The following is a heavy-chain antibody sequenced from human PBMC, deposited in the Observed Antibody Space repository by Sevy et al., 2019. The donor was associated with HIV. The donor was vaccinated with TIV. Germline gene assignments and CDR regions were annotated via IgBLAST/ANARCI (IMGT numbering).Heavy chain of an antibody. Sequence: GGSLRLSCAASGFTFSSYDMHWVRQATGKGLEWVSAIGTAGDTYYPGSVKGRFPISRENAKNSLYLQMNSLRAGDTAVYYCARAQGSIAARFYYYYYMDVWGKGTTVTVSS. CDR1: GFTFSSYD. J-gene: IGHJ6*03. V-gene: IGHV3-13*01. CDR2: IGTAGDT. CDR3: ARAQGSIAARFYYYYYMDV. D-gene: IGHD6-6*01.